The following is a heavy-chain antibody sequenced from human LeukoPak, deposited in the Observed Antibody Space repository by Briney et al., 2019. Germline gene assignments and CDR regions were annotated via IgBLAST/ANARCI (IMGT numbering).Heavy chain of an antibody. CDR3: AREWGYSNNWYNFDS. CDR2: ISSSGTYT. D-gene: IGHD6-13*01. Sequence: GSLRLSCVASGFDFSSFNMNWVRQAPGKGLEWVSSISSSGTYTYFADSLRGRVSISRDNAKNSLYLQMNSLRAGDTAVYYCAREWGYSNNWYNFDSWGQGTLVTVSS. J-gene: IGHJ4*02. CDR1: GFDFSSFN. V-gene: IGHV3-21*01.